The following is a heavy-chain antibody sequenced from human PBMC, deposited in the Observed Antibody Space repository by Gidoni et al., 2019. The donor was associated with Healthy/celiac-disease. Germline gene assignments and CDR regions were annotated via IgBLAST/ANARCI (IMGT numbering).Heavy chain of an antibody. CDR2: ISSSSSYI. Sequence: EVQLVESGGGLVKPGGSLRLSCAASGFTFSSYSMNWVRQAPGKGLEWVSSISSSSSYIYYADSVKGRFTISRDNAKNSLYLQMNSLRAEDTAVYYCARDIGLFGVTHYMDVWGKGTTVTVSS. V-gene: IGHV3-21*01. D-gene: IGHD3-3*01. J-gene: IGHJ6*03. CDR3: ARDIGLFGVTHYMDV. CDR1: GFTFSSYS.